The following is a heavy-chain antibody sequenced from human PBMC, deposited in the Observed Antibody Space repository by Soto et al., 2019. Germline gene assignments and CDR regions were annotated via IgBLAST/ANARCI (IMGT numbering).Heavy chain of an antibody. Sequence: PGGSLRLSCAASGFTFSSYAMNWVRQAPGNGLEWVSVISGSGGSTYYADSVKGRFTISRDNSKNTLYLQMNSLGAEDTAVYYCAKRATGTYFDYWGQGTLVTVSS. CDR1: GFTFSSYA. J-gene: IGHJ4*02. D-gene: IGHD1-1*01. V-gene: IGHV3-23*01. CDR3: AKRATGTYFDY. CDR2: ISGSGGST.